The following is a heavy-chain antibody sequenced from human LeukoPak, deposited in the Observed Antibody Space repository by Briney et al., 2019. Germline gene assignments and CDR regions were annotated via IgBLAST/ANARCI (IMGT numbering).Heavy chain of an antibody. CDR2: ISGSAYST. CDR1: GVIISSYA. D-gene: IGHD4-23*01. Sequence: GGSLRLSCAASGVIISSYAMTWVRQAPGKGLEWVSSISGSAYSTIYADSVKGRFIISRDNSKNTLYLQMNSLRAEDTAVYYCAKVLGSNTGYWGQGTLVTVSS. V-gene: IGHV3-23*01. J-gene: IGHJ4*02. CDR3: AKVLGSNTGY.